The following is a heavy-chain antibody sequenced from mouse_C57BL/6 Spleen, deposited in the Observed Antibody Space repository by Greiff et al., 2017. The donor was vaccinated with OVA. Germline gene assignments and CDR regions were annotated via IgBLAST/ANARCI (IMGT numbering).Heavy chain of an antibody. CDR3: ARSGDGYDVGYAMDY. CDR1: GYTFTSYW. D-gene: IGHD2-2*01. V-gene: IGHV1-64*01. CDR2: IHPNSGST. Sequence: QVQLQQSGAELVKPGASVKLSCKASGYTFTSYWMHWVKQRPGQGLEWIGMIHPNSGSTNYNEKFKSKATLTVDKSSSTAYMQLSSLTSEDSAVYYCARSGDGYDVGYAMDYWGQGTSVTVSS. J-gene: IGHJ4*01.